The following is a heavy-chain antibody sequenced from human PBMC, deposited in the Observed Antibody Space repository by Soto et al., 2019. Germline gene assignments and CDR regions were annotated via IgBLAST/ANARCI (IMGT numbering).Heavy chain of an antibody. CDR3: AHSVVAGLGYYFDY. CDR2: IYWDDDK. D-gene: IGHD6-19*01. Sequence: QITLKESGPPLVKPTQTLTLTCTFSGFSLSSTRVAVGWIRQPPGKALEWLALIYWDDDKRYSPFLKSRLTITKDTSKNQVVLTMTNMDPVDTATYYCAHSVVAGLGYYFDYWGQGTRVTVSS. J-gene: IGHJ4*02. V-gene: IGHV2-5*02. CDR1: GFSLSSTRVA.